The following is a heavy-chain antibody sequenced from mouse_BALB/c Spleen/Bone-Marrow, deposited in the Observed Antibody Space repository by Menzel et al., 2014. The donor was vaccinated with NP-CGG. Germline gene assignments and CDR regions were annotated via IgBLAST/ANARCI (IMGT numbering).Heavy chain of an antibody. CDR1: GFTFTDYY. V-gene: IGHV7-3*02. CDR3: ARDKGSAFFDY. J-gene: IGHJ2*01. Sequence: EVKVVESGGGLVQPGGSLRLSCATSGFTFTDYYMNWVRQPPGKALEWLGFIRNKANGYTTEYSASVKGRFTISRDNSQSILYLQMNTLRAEDSATYYCARDKGSAFFDYWGQGTTLTVSS. CDR2: IRNKANGYTT. D-gene: IGHD1-3*01.